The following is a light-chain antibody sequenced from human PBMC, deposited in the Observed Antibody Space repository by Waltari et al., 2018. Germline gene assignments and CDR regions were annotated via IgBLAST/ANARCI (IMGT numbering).Light chain of an antibody. CDR1: QSINTN. Sequence: DIQMTQSPSSLSASVGDRITNTCRASQSINTNLNWYQQKLGKAPKLLIYGASSLHSGVPSRFSGSGSGTEFTLTIDNLQPEDFATYHCQQSYITPWTFGQGTKVEIK. J-gene: IGKJ1*01. CDR3: QQSYITPWT. V-gene: IGKV1-39*01. CDR2: GAS.